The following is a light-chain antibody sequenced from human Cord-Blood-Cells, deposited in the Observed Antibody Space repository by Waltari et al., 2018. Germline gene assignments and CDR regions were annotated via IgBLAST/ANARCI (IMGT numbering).Light chain of an antibody. V-gene: IGKV3-20*01. CDR2: GAS. CDR3: QQYGSSPFT. CDR1: QSVSSSY. J-gene: IGKJ3*01. Sequence: EFALTQSPGTLSLSQGERATLSCRASQSVSSSYLAWYQQKPGQAPRLLIYGASSRATGIPDRFSGSRSGTDFTLTISRLEPEDFAVYYCQQYGSSPFTFGPGTKVDIK.